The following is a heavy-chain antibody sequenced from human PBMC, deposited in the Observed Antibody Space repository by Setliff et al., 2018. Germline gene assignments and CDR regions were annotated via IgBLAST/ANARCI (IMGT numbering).Heavy chain of an antibody. CDR1: GGSINGGFYY. CDR2: XFSSGRT. V-gene: IGHV4-61*02. D-gene: IGHD1-26*01. J-gene: IGHJ3*02. CDR3: ARERLESSGSPLAFDI. Sequence: PSETLSLTCTVSGGSINGGFYYWTWIRQPAGKGLEWIGRXFSSGRTNYNPSLKXXLAISMDTSTNQVSLKLSSVTAADTAAYYCARERLESSGSPLAFDIWGQGTRVTVSS.